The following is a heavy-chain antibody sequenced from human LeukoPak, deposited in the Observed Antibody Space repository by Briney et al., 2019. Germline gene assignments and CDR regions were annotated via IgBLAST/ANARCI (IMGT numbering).Heavy chain of an antibody. CDR1: GFTVSSNY. Sequence: GGSLRLSCAASGFTVSSNYMSWVRQAPGKGLEWVSAISGSGGSTYYADSVKGRFTISRDNSKNTLYLQMNSLRAEDTAVYYCAKDRLYCSSTSCFRWFDPWGQGTLVTVSS. V-gene: IGHV3-23*01. CDR2: ISGSGGST. D-gene: IGHD2-2*01. CDR3: AKDRLYCSSTSCFRWFDP. J-gene: IGHJ5*02.